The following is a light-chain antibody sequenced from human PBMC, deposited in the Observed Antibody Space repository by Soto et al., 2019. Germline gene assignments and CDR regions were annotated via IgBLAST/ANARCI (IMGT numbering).Light chain of an antibody. CDR2: DAT. CDR3: QQYDNWPPIT. Sequence: EVVMTQSPATLSVSPGERATLSCKASQSVRNNLVWYLQKPGQAPRPIIYDATTRATGIPVRFSGSGSGTEFTLTISSLQSEDVGVYYCQQYDNWPPITFGQGTRLEI. CDR1: QSVRNN. J-gene: IGKJ5*01. V-gene: IGKV3-15*01.